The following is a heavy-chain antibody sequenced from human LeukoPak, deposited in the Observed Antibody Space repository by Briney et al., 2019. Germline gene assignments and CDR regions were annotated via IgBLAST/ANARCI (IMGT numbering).Heavy chain of an antibody. Sequence: GGSLRLSSAASGFTFSSYAISWVRQAPGKGLEWVSSISSSSSYIYHADSVKGRFTISRDNAKNSLYLQMNSLRAEDTAVYYCARVIHPNFDYWGQGTLVTVSS. CDR2: ISSSSSYI. J-gene: IGHJ4*02. CDR3: ARVIHPNFDY. CDR1: GFTFSSYA. V-gene: IGHV3-21*01.